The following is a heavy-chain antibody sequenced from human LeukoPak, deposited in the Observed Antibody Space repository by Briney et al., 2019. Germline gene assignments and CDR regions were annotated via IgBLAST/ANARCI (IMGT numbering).Heavy chain of an antibody. CDR3: ARGTGWYPDY. Sequence: GGSLRLSYAASGFTFSNFWMNWVRQAPGKGLEWVAHIKDDGGDKNYVDSVKGRFTISRDNAKKSLYLQMNSLTADDTAVYYCARGTGWYPDYWGQGILVTVSS. V-gene: IGHV3-7*01. CDR1: GFTFSNFW. D-gene: IGHD6-19*01. J-gene: IGHJ4*02. CDR2: IKDDGGDK.